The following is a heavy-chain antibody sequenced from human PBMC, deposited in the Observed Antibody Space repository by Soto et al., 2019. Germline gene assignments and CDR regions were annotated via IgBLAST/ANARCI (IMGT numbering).Heavy chain of an antibody. CDR1: GGTLSSYG. J-gene: IGHJ4*02. V-gene: IGHV1-18*01. D-gene: IGHD6-13*01. CDR2: ISAYSGNT. Sequence: VPPVEVSCKASGGTLSSYGSSWVRQARGQGRKWMGWISAYSGNTNYAQKLQGRVTMTTDTSTSTAYMELRSLTSDDTAMYYCARGRRDSSSWNGSLWGQGTLVTGSS. CDR3: ARGRRDSSSWNGSL.